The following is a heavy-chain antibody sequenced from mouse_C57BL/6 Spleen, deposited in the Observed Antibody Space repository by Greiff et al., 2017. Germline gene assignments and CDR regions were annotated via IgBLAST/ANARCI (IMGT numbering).Heavy chain of an antibody. V-gene: IGHV5-17*01. CDR3: ARSPTGRYFDV. CDR1: GFTFSDYG. CDR2: ISSGSSTI. J-gene: IGHJ1*03. D-gene: IGHD4-1*02. Sequence: EVQRVESGGGLVKPGGSLKLSCAASGFTFSDYGMHWVRQAPEQGLEWVAYISSGSSTIYYADTVKGRFTLSRDNAKNTLFLQMTSLRSEDTAMYYCARSPTGRYFDVWGTGTTVTVSS.